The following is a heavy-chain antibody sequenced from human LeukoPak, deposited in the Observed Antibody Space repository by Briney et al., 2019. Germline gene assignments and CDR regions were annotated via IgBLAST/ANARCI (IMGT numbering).Heavy chain of an antibody. CDR2: ISYDGSNK. CDR3: AKEFVRGSGSYYYYYYGMDV. J-gene: IGHJ6*02. Sequence: GGSLRLSCTTSGFNFRAYWMGWVRQAPGKGLEWVADISYDGSNKYYADSVKGRFTISRDNSKNTLYLQMNSLRAEDTAVYYCAKEFVRGSGSYYYYYYGMDVWGQGTTVTVSS. CDR1: GFNFRAYW. D-gene: IGHD3-10*01. V-gene: IGHV3-30*18.